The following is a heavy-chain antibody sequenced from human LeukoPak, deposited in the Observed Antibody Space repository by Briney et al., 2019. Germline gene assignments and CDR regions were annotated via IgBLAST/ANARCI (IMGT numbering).Heavy chain of an antibody. CDR2: IIPIFGTA. V-gene: IGHV1-69*13. CDR1: GGTFSSYA. D-gene: IGHD3-10*01. CDR3: ARLGYYGSGSEPGDDNAFDI. J-gene: IGHJ3*02. Sequence: GASVKVSCKASGGTFSSYAISWVRQAPGQGLEWMGGIIPIFGTANYAQKFQGRVTITADESTSTAYMELSSLRSEDTAAYYCARLGYYGSGSEPGDDNAFDIWGQGTMVTVSS.